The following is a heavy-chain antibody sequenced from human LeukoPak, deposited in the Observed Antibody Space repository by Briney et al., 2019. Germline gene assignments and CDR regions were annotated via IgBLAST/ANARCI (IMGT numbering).Heavy chain of an antibody. J-gene: IGHJ6*02. CDR3: ARSLIQGYGTYYYGMDV. V-gene: IGHV1-69*04. D-gene: IGHD4-17*01. CDR2: IIPILGIA. CDR1: GGAFSSYA. Sequence: GSSVNVSCKASGGAFSSYAISWVRQAPGQGLEWMGRIIPILGIANYAQKFQGRVTITADKSTSTAYMELSSLRSEDTAVYYCARSLIQGYGTYYYGMDVWGQGTTVTVSS.